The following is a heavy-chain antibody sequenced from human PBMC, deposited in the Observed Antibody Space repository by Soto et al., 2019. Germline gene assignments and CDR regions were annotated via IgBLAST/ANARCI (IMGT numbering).Heavy chain of an antibody. V-gene: IGHV1-3*04. CDR1: GYIFMNFA. CDR2: INTGNGKT. Sequence: GASVKVSCKASGYIFMNFALHWVRQAPGQTFEWMGWINTGNGKTEYSQKFQGRITIIRDTSASTAYMALSDLRSEDTAVYYCASVPRYSFEIVQVPAVMFDDWFDPWGQGTLVTVSS. D-gene: IGHD2-2*01. J-gene: IGHJ5*02. CDR3: ASVPRYSFEIVQVPAVMFDDWFDP.